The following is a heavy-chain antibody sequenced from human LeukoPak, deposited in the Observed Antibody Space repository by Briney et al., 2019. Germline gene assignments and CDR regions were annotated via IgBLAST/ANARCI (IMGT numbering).Heavy chain of an antibody. V-gene: IGHV4-39*01. D-gene: IGHD3-9*01. CDR3: ARYVGGFDAEYFQH. J-gene: IGHJ1*01. Sequence: SETLSLTCNVSGGSISSNTYFWGWIRRPPGKGLEWIGSIRYSGSTYYNPSLKSRVTISVDTSKNQFSLNLSSLTAADTAVYYCARYVGGFDAEYFQHWGQGTLVTVSS. CDR2: IRYSGST. CDR1: GGSISSNTYF.